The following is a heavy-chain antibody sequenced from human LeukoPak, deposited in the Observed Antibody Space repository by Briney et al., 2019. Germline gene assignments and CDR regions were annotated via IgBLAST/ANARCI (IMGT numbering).Heavy chain of an antibody. Sequence: SETLSLTCTVFGGSISSSDYYWVWIRQPPGKGLGWIGNIYYSGSSYYNPSLQSRLTISVDTSNNQFSLRLSSVTAADTALYFCARRKSGSSYVDYWGQGTLVTVSS. CDR1: GGSISSSDYY. CDR3: ARRKSGSSYVDY. V-gene: IGHV4-39*01. J-gene: IGHJ4*02. CDR2: IYYSGSS. D-gene: IGHD6-6*01.